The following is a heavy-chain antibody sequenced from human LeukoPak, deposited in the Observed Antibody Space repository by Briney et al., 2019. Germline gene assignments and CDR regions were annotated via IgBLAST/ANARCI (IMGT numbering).Heavy chain of an antibody. V-gene: IGHV3-30*18. CDR1: GFTFSSYG. CDR2: ISYDGSNK. J-gene: IGHJ4*02. D-gene: IGHD3-10*01. Sequence: GGSLRLSCAASGFTFSSYGMHWVRQAPGKGLEWVAVISYDGSNKYYADSVKGRFTISRDNSKNTLYLQMNSLRAEDTAVYYCAKVPSVVNMVRGDNFDYWGQGTLVTVSS. CDR3: AKVPSVVNMVRGDNFDY.